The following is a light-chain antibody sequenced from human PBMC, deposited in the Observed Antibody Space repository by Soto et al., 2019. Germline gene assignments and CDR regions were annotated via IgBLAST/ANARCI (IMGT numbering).Light chain of an antibody. J-gene: IGKJ5*01. CDR3: QQYGSSPKIT. Sequence: EIVLTQSPGTLSLSPGERATLSCRASQSVSSSYLAWYQQKPGQAPRLLIYGAHSRATGIPDRFSGSRSGTDFTLTISRLEAEDFAVYYCQQYGSSPKITVGQGTRLEI. CDR1: QSVSSSY. CDR2: GAH. V-gene: IGKV3-20*01.